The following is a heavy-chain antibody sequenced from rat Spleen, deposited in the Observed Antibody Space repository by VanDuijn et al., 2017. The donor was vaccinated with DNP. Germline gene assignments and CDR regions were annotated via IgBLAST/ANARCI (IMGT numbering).Heavy chain of an antibody. CDR2: ISYDGGST. J-gene: IGHJ2*01. Sequence: EVQLVESGGGLVQPGRSLKLSCAVSRITFSDHNMAWVRQAPKKGLEWVAYISYDGGSTYYRDSVKGRFTISRDNAQSTLYLQMDSLRSEDTATYYCAGRPPPTRGPFDYWGQGVLVTVSS. V-gene: IGHV5-7*01. D-gene: IGHD1-4*01. CDR1: RITFSDHN. CDR3: AGRPPPTRGPFDY.